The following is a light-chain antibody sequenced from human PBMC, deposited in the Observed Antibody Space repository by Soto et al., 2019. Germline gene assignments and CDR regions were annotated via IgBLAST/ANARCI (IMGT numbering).Light chain of an antibody. CDR2: WAS. Sequence: DIVMTQSPESLAVSLGERATINCKSSQSLLYTSRNKNYLTWYQQRPGQPLKLLIYWASTRESGVPDRFSGSGYGRDCTLTINNEQAEDVAVYYCQQYERTLPPFVQGPQVEIK. CDR3: QQYERTLPP. V-gene: IGKV4-1*01. J-gene: IGKJ1*01. CDR1: QSLLYTSRNKNY.